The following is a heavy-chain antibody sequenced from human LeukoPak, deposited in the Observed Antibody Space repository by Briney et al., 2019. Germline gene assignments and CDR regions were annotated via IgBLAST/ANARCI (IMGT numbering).Heavy chain of an antibody. CDR3: ARDFSRGSYKGRDYYMDV. CDR2: ISYDVGKT. J-gene: IGHJ6*03. Sequence: GGSLRLSCAASGFTSSTYAMHWVRQAPGKGLEWVAVISYDVGKTYYADSVKGRFTISRDNSKNTLYLQMNSLRAEDTAVYYCARDFSRGSYKGRDYYMDVWGKGTTVTVSS. V-gene: IGHV3-30*04. D-gene: IGHD1-26*01. CDR1: GFTSSTYA.